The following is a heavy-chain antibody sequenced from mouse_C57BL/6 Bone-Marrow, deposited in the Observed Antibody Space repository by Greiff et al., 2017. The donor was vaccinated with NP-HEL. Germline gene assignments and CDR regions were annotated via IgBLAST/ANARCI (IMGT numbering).Heavy chain of an antibody. Sequence: VQLQQSGAELVRPGTSVKVSCKASGYAFTNYLIEWVKQRPGQGLEWIGVINPGSGGTNYNEKFKGKATLTADKSSSTAYMQLSSLTSEDSAVYFCARPYYDYDGYAMDYWGQGTSVTVSS. D-gene: IGHD2-4*01. CDR2: INPGSGGT. J-gene: IGHJ4*01. CDR1: GYAFTNYL. CDR3: ARPYYDYDGYAMDY. V-gene: IGHV1-54*01.